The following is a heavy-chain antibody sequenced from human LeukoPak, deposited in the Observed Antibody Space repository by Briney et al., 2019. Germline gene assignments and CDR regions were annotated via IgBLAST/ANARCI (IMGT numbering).Heavy chain of an antibody. Sequence: PGGSLRLSCAASGFTFSSYSMNCVRQAPGKGLEWVSSISSSSSYIYYADSVKGRFTISRDNAKNSLYLQMNSLRAEDTAVYYCARIVRYYDSSGDSAFDIWGQGTMVTVSS. CDR2: ISSSSSYI. CDR1: GFTFSSYS. V-gene: IGHV3-21*01. D-gene: IGHD3-22*01. CDR3: ARIVRYYDSSGDSAFDI. J-gene: IGHJ3*02.